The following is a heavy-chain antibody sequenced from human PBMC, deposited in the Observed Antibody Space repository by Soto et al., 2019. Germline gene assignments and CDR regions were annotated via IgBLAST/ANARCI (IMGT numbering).Heavy chain of an antibody. CDR1: GYSFTNYW. V-gene: IGHV5-10-1*01. D-gene: IGHD3-9*01. Sequence: PGESLKISCKRSGYSFTNYWITWVRQMHGKGLEWMGRINPSDSYIDYSPSFQGLVTISADESIRTASLQWSSLKASDTAIYYCARHFHFDWLSQKYYFDYCVKVTL. J-gene: IGHJ4*02. CDR2: INPSDSYI. CDR3: ARHFHFDWLSQKYYFDY.